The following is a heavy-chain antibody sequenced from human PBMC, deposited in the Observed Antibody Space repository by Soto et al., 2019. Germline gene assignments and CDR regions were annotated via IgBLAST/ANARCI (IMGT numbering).Heavy chain of an antibody. Sequence: PGESLKTSCKASGYSFTSYLIAWVRPMPGEGLEWMGIIYPGDSDTRYSPSFQGQVTISTDKSINNAYLQWSSLKASDPAMYYCARHDSVETQSFDHWGQGTLVTVSS. CDR3: ARHDSVETQSFDH. CDR2: IYPGDSDT. J-gene: IGHJ4*02. D-gene: IGHD1-1*01. V-gene: IGHV5-51*01. CDR1: GYSFTSYL.